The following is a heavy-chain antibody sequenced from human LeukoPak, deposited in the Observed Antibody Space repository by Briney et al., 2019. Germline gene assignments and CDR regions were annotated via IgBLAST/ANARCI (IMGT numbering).Heavy chain of an antibody. CDR2: IYTSGSP. CDR3: ARLTSSWYQDWYFDL. Sequence: SETLSLTCAVYGGSFSGYYWSWIRQPAGKGLEWIGRIYTSGSPTYNPSLKSRVTMSLGTSKKQFSLKLTSVTAADTAVYYCARLTSSWYQDWYFDLWGRGTLVTVSS. V-gene: IGHV4-59*10. CDR1: GGSFSGYY. D-gene: IGHD6-13*01. J-gene: IGHJ2*01.